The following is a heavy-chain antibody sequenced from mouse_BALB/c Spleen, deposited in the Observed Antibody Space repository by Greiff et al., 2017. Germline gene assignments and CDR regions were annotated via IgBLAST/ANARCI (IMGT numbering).Heavy chain of an antibody. J-gene: IGHJ3*01. CDR2: IDPANGNT. V-gene: IGHV14-3*02. CDR1: GFNIKDTY. Sequence: VQLQQSGAELVKPGASVKLSCTASGFNIKDTYMHWVKQRPEQGLEWIGRIDPANGNTKYDPKFQGKATITADTSSNTAYLQLSSLTSEDTAVYYCAWVYYGNFAWFAYWGQGTLVTVSA. CDR3: AWVYYGNFAWFAY. D-gene: IGHD2-1*01.